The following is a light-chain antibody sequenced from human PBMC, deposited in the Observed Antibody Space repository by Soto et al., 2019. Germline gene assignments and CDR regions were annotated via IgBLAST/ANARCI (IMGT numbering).Light chain of an antibody. J-gene: IGKJ4*01. CDR2: AAS. Sequence: DIQMTQSPSSLSASVGDRVTITCRASQSISSYLNWYQQKPGKAPKLLIYAASSLQSGVPSRFSGSGSGTDFTLTISSLQHEDFPTYYCQQSYSTPLTFGGGTKADIK. CDR1: QSISSY. V-gene: IGKV1-39*01. CDR3: QQSYSTPLT.